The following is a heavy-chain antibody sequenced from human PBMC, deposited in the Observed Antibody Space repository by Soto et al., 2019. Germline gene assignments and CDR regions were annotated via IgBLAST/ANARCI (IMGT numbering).Heavy chain of an antibody. Sequence: ASVKVSCKASGYTFTNYGINWVRQAPGQGLEWVGWISAYNGNTNYAQKLQGRVTMTTDTSTTTAYMELRSLGSDDTAVYYCARGRDDSSGSRDEYFQRCGQGILVTVCS. CDR1: GYTFTNYG. J-gene: IGHJ1*01. CDR2: ISAYNGNT. V-gene: IGHV1-18*01. CDR3: ARGRDDSSGSRDEYFQR. D-gene: IGHD6-13*01.